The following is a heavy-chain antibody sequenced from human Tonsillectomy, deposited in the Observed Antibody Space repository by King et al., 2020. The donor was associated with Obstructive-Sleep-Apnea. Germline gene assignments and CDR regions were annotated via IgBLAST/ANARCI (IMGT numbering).Heavy chain of an antibody. J-gene: IGHJ4*02. Sequence: VQLQQWGAGLLKPSETLSLTCAVYGGSFSGYYWSWIRQPPGKGLEWIGEINHSGSTNDNPSLKSRVTISVDTSKNLFSLKLSSLTAADTAVYYCARGRKITMIVVPTSFDYWGQGTLVTVSS. D-gene: IGHD3-22*01. CDR2: INHSGST. CDR3: ARGRKITMIVVPTSFDY. V-gene: IGHV4-34*01. CDR1: GGSFSGYY.